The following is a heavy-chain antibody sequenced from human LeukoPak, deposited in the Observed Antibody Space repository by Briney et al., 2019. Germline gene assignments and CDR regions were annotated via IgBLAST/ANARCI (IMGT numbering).Heavy chain of an antibody. Sequence: SQTLSLTCTDSGDSISSGDYYWSWIRQPPGKGLEWIGYIYYSGSTYYNPSLKSRVTISVDTSKNQFSLTLSSVTAADTAVYYCASGRGYSSSSRRFDPWGQGTLVTVSS. CDR2: IYYSGST. CDR1: GDSISSGDYY. J-gene: IGHJ5*02. CDR3: ASGRGYSSSSRRFDP. V-gene: IGHV4-30-4*08. D-gene: IGHD6-6*01.